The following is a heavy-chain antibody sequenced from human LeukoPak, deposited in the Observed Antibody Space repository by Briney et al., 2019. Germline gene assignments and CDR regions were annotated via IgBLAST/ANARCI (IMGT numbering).Heavy chain of an antibody. Sequence: ASVKVSCKASGGTFSSYAISWVRQAPRQGLEWMGRIIPILGIANYAQKFQGRVTITADKSTSTAYMELSSLRSEDTAVYYCARNRDGYNLDYWGQGTLVTVSS. D-gene: IGHD5-24*01. V-gene: IGHV1-69*04. J-gene: IGHJ4*02. CDR2: IIPILGIA. CDR1: GGTFSSYA. CDR3: ARNRDGYNLDY.